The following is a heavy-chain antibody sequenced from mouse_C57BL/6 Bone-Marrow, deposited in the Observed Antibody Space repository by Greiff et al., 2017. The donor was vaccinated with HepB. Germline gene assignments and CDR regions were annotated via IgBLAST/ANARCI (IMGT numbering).Heavy chain of an antibody. V-gene: IGHV5-15*01. CDR3: ARPDYYGSGWYFDV. Sequence: EVNLVESGGGLVQPGGSLKLSCAASGFTFSDYGMAWVRQAPRKGPEWVAFISNLAYSIYYADTVTGRFTISRENAKNTLYLEMSSLRSEDTAMYYCARPDYYGSGWYFDVWGTGTTVTVSS. CDR1: GFTFSDYG. J-gene: IGHJ1*03. D-gene: IGHD1-1*01. CDR2: ISNLAYSI.